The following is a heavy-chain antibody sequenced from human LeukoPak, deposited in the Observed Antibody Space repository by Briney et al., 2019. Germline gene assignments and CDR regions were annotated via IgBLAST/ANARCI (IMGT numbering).Heavy chain of an antibody. CDR3: ARDSSGYYYVLDY. V-gene: IGHV4-34*01. CDR1: GESFSGYY. D-gene: IGHD3-22*01. Sequence: SETLSLTCAVYGESFSGYYWSWVRQPPGKGLEWIGEIYHSGSTNYNPSLKSRVTISVDKSKNQFSLKLSSVTAADTAVYYCARDSSGYYYVLDYWGQGTLVTVSS. J-gene: IGHJ4*02. CDR2: IYHSGST.